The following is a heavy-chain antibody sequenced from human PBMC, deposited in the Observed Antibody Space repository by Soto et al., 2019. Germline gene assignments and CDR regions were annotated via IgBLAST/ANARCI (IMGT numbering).Heavy chain of an antibody. CDR3: VTDRAFRTVAGTDH. J-gene: IGHJ4*02. D-gene: IGHD6-19*01. V-gene: IGHV3-23*01. CDR1: GFTFRSYG. CDR2: IIGSGDST. Sequence: EVLLLESGGGLVQPGGSLRLSCVTSGFTFRSYGKNWVRQAPGGGLEWVANIIGSGDSTSYADSVKGRFTISRDNSQNTLFMPMDRLRVDDTATYSCVTDRAFRTVAGTDHWGQGALVTVSS.